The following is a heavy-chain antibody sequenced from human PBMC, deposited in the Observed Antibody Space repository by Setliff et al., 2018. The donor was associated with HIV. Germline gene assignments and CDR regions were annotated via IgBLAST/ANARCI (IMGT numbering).Heavy chain of an antibody. D-gene: IGHD6-6*01. CDR2: IYYSGST. CDR3: ARGYSSSLGWFDP. J-gene: IGHJ5*02. CDR1: GGSITSGGYY. V-gene: IGHV4-31*03. Sequence: PSETLSLTCTVSGGSITSGGYYWSWIRRHPGKGLEWIGYIYYSGSTYYNPSLKSRVSISVDTSKNQFSLKLSSVTAADTAVYYCARGYSSSLGWFDPWGQGTLVTVPQ.